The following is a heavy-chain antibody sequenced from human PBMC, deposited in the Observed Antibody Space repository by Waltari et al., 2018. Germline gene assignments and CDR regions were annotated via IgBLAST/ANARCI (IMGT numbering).Heavy chain of an antibody. CDR3: AREGSQESVSLDY. CDR1: GFSFSDYG. CDR2: IGNDGSKK. Sequence: HLVESGGGVVQPGRSLRLSCVASGFSFSDYGIHWVRQAPGKGVEWVSVIGNDGSKKYYTDSVKGRFTVSRDNSKNTVHLHMNSLRTEDTAVYYCAREGSQESVSLDYWGQGTLVTVSS. D-gene: IGHD3-3*01. J-gene: IGHJ4*02. V-gene: IGHV3-33*01.